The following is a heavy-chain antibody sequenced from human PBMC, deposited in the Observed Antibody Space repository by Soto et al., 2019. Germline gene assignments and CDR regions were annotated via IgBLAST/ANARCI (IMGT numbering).Heavy chain of an antibody. CDR2: ISSYGGST. CDR3: AKEDVGGYYYSGL. CDR1: GFTFSSYA. J-gene: IGHJ4*02. V-gene: IGHV3-64*01. Sequence: PGGSLRLSCAASGFTFSSYAMHWVRQAPGKGLEYVSAISSYGGSTYYANSVKGRFTISRDNSKNTLYLQMNSLRAEDTAVYYCAKEDVGGYYYSGLWGRGTLVTVSS. D-gene: IGHD1-26*01.